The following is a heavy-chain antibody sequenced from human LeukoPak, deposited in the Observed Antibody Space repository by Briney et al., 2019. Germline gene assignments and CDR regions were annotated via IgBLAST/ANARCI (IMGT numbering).Heavy chain of an antibody. D-gene: IGHD2-8*01. CDR1: GGTFSSLT. V-gene: IGHV1-2*06. CDR3: ATLEDIVLSDAFDI. CDR2: INPNSGGT. Sequence: ASVKVSCKAFGGTFSSLTISWVRQAPGQGLEWMGRINPNSGGTNYAQKFQGRVTMTRNTSISTAYMELSRLRSDDTAVYYCATLEDIVLSDAFDIWGQGTMVTVSS. J-gene: IGHJ3*02.